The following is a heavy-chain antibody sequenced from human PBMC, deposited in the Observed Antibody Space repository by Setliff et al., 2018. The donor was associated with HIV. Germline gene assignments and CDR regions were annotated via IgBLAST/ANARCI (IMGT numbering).Heavy chain of an antibody. Sequence: SETLSLTCTVSGDTDFYWNWIRQPPGKGLEWIGYIHASGKTNYNPSLKSRVTISLDTSKMQFSLHLTSVTAADTAVYYCATLDPSGGNFLAYWSQGTLVTVSS. J-gene: IGHJ4*02. CDR1: GDTDFY. V-gene: IGHV4-4*09. CDR2: IHASGKT. CDR3: ATLDPSGGNFLAY. D-gene: IGHD2-21*02.